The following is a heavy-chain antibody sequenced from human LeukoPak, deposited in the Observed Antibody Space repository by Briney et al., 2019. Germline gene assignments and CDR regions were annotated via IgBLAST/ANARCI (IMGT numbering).Heavy chain of an antibody. CDR1: GGSISSYY. CDR3: ARQVGATTSRWFDP. D-gene: IGHD1-26*01. J-gene: IGHJ5*02. V-gene: IGHV4-4*09. Sequence: PSETLSLTCTVSGGSISSYYWSWIRQPPGKGLEGIGYIYTRGSTNYNPSLKSRVTISVDTSKNQFSLKLSSVTAADTAVYYCARQVGATTSRWFDPWGQGTLVTVSS. CDR2: IYTRGST.